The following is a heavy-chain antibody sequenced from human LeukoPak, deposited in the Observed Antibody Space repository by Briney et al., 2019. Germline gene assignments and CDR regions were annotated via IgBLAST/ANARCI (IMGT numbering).Heavy chain of an antibody. CDR2: INHSGST. CDR3: ARVGDPTHLRFLEWLLRSGAFDI. D-gene: IGHD3-3*01. J-gene: IGHJ3*02. V-gene: IGHV4-34*01. Sequence: SSETLSLTCAVYGGSFSGYSWTWIRQPPGKGLEWIAEINHSGSTDYNPSLKSRVTISVDKSKNQFSLKLSSVTAADTAVYYCARVGDPTHLRFLEWLLRSGAFDIWGQGTMVTVSS. CDR1: GGSFSGYS.